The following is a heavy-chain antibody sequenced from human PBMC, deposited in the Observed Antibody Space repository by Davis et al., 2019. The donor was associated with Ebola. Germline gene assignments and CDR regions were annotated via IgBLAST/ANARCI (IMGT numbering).Heavy chain of an antibody. CDR3: ARGSGYSSGWKDY. J-gene: IGHJ4*02. CDR1: GFTFSSYG. Sequence: GGSLRLSCAASGFTFSSYGMHWVRQAPGKGLEWVAVIWYDGSNKYYADSVKGRFTISRDNSKNTLYLQMNSLRAEDTAVYYCARGSGYSSGWKDYWSQGTLVTVSS. D-gene: IGHD6-19*01. V-gene: IGHV3-33*01. CDR2: IWYDGSNK.